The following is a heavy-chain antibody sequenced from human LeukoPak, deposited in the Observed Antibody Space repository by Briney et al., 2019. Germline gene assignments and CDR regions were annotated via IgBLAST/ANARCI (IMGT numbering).Heavy chain of an antibody. Sequence: SETLSLTCTVSGGSISSYYWSWIRQPAGKGLEWIGRIYTSGSTNYNPSLKSRVTMSVDTSKNQFSLKLSSVTAADTAVYYCAREYYYDSSGYRIGAFDIWGQGTMVTVSS. CDR3: AREYYYDSSGYRIGAFDI. V-gene: IGHV4-4*07. CDR2: IYTSGST. D-gene: IGHD3-22*01. CDR1: GGSISSYY. J-gene: IGHJ3*02.